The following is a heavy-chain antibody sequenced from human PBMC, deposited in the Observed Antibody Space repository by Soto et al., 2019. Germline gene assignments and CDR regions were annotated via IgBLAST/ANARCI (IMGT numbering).Heavy chain of an antibody. CDR2: TYYRSQWYD. Sequence: LSLTCAISGDSVSSNSVAWNWIRQSPSTGLEWLGRTYYRSQWYDDYAESVKSRISITPDTSKNQFSLRLNSVTPEDTAVYYCARESSGSYYRSFDCWGQGTLVTVSS. CDR1: GDSVSSNSVA. CDR3: ARESSGSYYRSFDC. D-gene: IGHD3-22*01. V-gene: IGHV6-1*01. J-gene: IGHJ4*02.